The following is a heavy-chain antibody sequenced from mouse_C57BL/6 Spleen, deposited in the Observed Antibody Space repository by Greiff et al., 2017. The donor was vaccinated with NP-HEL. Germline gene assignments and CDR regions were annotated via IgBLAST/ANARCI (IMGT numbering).Heavy chain of an antibody. CDR1: GYTFTSYW. CDR3: ASTMVTTAGFAY. Sequence: QVQLQQPGAELVKPGASVKLSCKASGYTFTSYWMHWVKQRPGQGLEWIGMIHPNSGSTNYNEKFKSKATLTVDKSSSTAYMQLSSLTSEDSAVYYCASTMVTTAGFAYWGQGTLVTVSA. V-gene: IGHV1-64*01. CDR2: IHPNSGST. D-gene: IGHD2-2*01. J-gene: IGHJ3*01.